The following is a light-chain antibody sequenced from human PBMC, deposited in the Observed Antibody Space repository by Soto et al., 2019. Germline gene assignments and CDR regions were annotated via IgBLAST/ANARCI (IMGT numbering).Light chain of an antibody. CDR2: DVS. J-gene: IGLJ1*01. CDR1: SSDVGAYNY. V-gene: IGLV2-11*01. Sequence: QSALTQPRSVSGSPGQSVTISCTGTSSDVGAYNYVSWYQQHPGKAPKFLIYDVSKRPSGVPDRFSGSKSDNTASLTISGLQAEDEADYYCCSYAGTYSYVFGTGTKLTVL. CDR3: CSYAGTYSYV.